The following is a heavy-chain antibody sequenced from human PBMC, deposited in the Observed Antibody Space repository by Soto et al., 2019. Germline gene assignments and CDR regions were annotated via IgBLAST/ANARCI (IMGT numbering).Heavy chain of an antibody. CDR2: ISYDGSNK. D-gene: IGHD3-22*01. Sequence: QVQLVESGGGVVQPGRSLRLSCAASGFTFSSYAMHWVRQAPGKGLEWVAVISYDGSNKYYADSVKGRFTISRDNSKNTLYLQMNSLRAEDTAVDYCARDGTMIVDHDAFDIWGQGTMVTVSS. CDR3: ARDGTMIVDHDAFDI. J-gene: IGHJ3*02. CDR1: GFTFSSYA. V-gene: IGHV3-30-3*01.